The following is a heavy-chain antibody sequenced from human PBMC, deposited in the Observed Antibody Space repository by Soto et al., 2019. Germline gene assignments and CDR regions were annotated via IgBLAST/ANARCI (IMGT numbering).Heavy chain of an antibody. D-gene: IGHD6-6*01. V-gene: IGHV4-59*02. Sequence: SETLSLGCIASGGSANDFCLSWIREPPGKGLEWIGYIYYSGSTDYNPSLKGRVTISVDTSKNQCSLKLRSVTAADTAVYYCARVGGVAARTFDYWGQGTLVTVCS. CDR1: GGSANDFC. CDR2: IYYSGST. CDR3: ARVGGVAARTFDY. J-gene: IGHJ4*02.